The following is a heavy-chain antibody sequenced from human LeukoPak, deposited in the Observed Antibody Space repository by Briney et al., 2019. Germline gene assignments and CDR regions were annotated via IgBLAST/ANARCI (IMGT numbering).Heavy chain of an antibody. CDR2: ISGSGGST. CDR3: AKVPHYYVLYYYMDV. J-gene: IGHJ6*03. V-gene: IGHV3-23*01. D-gene: IGHD3-10*02. CDR1: GFTFSSYS. Sequence: GGSLRLSCAASGFTFSSYSMNWVRQAPGKGLEWVSAISGSGGSTYYADSVKGRFTISRDNSKNTLYLQMNSLRAEDTAVYYCAKVPHYYVLYYYMDVWGKGTTVTVSS.